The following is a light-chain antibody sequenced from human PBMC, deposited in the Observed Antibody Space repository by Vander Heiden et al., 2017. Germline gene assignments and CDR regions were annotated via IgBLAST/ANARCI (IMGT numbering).Light chain of an antibody. CDR3: QQTNSFPYT. J-gene: IGKJ2*01. V-gene: IGKV1-12*01. CDR2: AAS. CDR1: QRLSNW. Sequence: DIQMTQSLSSVSASVGDRVTITCRASQRLSNWLAWYQQKPGKAPKLLIYAASNLQSGVPSRFSGSGSGTDFTLTISSLQPEDSATYSCQQTNSFPYTFGQGTKLEI.